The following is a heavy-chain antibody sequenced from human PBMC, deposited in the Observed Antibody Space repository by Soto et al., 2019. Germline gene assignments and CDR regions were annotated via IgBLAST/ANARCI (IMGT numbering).Heavy chain of an antibody. V-gene: IGHV4-34*01. CDR2: IYHSGST. J-gene: IGHJ4*02. CDR1: GGSLSNYY. D-gene: IGHD1-26*01. Sequence: TSETLSLTCAVSGGSLSNYYWSWIRQPPGKGLEWIGEIYHSGSTNYNPSLKSRVTISVDTSKNQFSLKLSSVTAADTAVYYCARDRSFDVGSGPWVYWGQGTLVTVSS. CDR3: ARDRSFDVGSGPWVY.